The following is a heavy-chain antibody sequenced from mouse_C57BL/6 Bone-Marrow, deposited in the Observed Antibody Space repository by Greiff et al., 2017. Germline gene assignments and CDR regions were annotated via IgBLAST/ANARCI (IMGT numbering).Heavy chain of an antibody. J-gene: IGHJ1*03. CDR3: ALGSSKGYFDV. Sequence: VQLQQSGAELVKPGASVKLSCTASGFNINDYYMHWVKQRPEQGLEWIGRIDPADGETKYAPKFQGKATITADTSANTAYLQLSSLTSEDTAVYYCALGSSKGYFDVWGTGTTVTVSA. V-gene: IGHV14-2*01. D-gene: IGHD1-1*01. CDR2: IDPADGET. CDR1: GFNINDYY.